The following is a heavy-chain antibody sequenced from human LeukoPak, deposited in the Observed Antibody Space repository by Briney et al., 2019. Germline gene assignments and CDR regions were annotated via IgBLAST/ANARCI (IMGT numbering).Heavy chain of an antibody. D-gene: IGHD4-23*01. CDR2: IYPGDSDT. Sequence: GESLKISFKGSGYRFTSYWIGWVRQMPGKGLEWMGIIYPGDSDTRYSPSFQGPVTISADKSISTVYLQWSSLRASDTAMYYCVRLAGPSGNDEYWGQGTLVTVSS. J-gene: IGHJ4*02. V-gene: IGHV5-51*01. CDR1: GYRFTSYW. CDR3: VRLAGPSGNDEY.